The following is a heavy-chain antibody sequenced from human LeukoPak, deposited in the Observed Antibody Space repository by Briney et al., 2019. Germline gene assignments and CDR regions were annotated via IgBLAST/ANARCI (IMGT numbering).Heavy chain of an antibody. D-gene: IGHD2-2*01. CDR2: IYYSGST. Sequence: SETLSLTCTVSGGSISSSNYYWGWIRQPPGKGLEWIGSIYYSGSTYYNPSLKSRVTISVDTSKNQFSLKLSSVTAADTAVYYCARDWDQLLSGFDYWGQGTLVTVSS. J-gene: IGHJ4*02. CDR1: GGSISSSNYY. V-gene: IGHV4-39*02. CDR3: ARDWDQLLSGFDY.